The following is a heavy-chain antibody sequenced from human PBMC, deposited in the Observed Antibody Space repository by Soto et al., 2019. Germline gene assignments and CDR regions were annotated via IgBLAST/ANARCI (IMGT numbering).Heavy chain of an antibody. CDR3: AKDSVPSYRLRPPSCYYYGMDV. Sequence: QVQLVESGGGVVQPGRSLRLSCAASGFTFSSYGMHWVRQAPGKGLEWVAVISYDGSNKYYADSVKGRFTISRDNSKNXXYXQXTSLRAEDTAVYYCAKDSVPSYRLRPPSCYYYGMDVWGQGTTVTVSS. CDR2: ISYDGSNK. J-gene: IGHJ6*02. D-gene: IGHD2-2*01. V-gene: IGHV3-30*18. CDR1: GFTFSSYG.